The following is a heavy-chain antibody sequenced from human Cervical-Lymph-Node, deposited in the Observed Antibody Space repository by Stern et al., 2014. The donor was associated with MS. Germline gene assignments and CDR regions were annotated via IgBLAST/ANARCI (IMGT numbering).Heavy chain of an antibody. J-gene: IGHJ4*02. CDR3: ARQRYFDY. V-gene: IGHV5-51*01. Sequence: EVQLVESGPEVKRPGESLKISCQASGYTFPSYWIGWVRQMPGKGLEWIAIIFPGGSDIRYSPSFQGQVTISADKSSSTAYLQWNNRKASDTAIYYCARQRYFDYWGQGTLVTVSS. CDR2: IFPGGSDI. CDR1: GYTFPSYW.